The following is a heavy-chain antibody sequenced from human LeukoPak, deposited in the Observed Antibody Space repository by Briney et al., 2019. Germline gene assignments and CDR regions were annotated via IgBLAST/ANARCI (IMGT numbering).Heavy chain of an antibody. CDR1: GFTFSSYA. Sequence: GGSLRLSCAASGFTFSSYAMSRVRQAPGKGLEWVSAISGSGGSTYYADSVKGRFTISRDNSKNTLYLQMNSLRAEDTAVYYCAKDFAYYDILTGYYNDPDYWGQGTLVTVSS. CDR2: ISGSGGST. J-gene: IGHJ4*02. V-gene: IGHV3-23*01. D-gene: IGHD3-9*01. CDR3: AKDFAYYDILTGYYNDPDY.